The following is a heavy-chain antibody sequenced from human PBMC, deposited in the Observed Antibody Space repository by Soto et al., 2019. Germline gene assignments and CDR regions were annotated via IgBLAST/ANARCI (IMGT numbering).Heavy chain of an antibody. CDR2: INHSGTT. CDR1: GGSFSDYY. J-gene: IGHJ4*02. Sequence: QVQLRQWGAGLLKPSETLSLTCAVFGGSFSDYYWTWIRQPPGKGLEWIGEINHSGTTSYNPSLKSRLTISVDTSSNQCSLKLSSVTAADTAVYYCARKPIYHFFAGYYSVDYWGQGTLVTVSS. D-gene: IGHD3-9*01. CDR3: ARKPIYHFFAGYYSVDY. V-gene: IGHV4-34*01.